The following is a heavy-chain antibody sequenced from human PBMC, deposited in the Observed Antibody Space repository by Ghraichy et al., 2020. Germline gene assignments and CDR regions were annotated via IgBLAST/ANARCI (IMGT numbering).Heavy chain of an antibody. V-gene: IGHV4-34*01. CDR2: INHSGRT. CDR3: ARGNYDYVWGSYRYTTLAY. J-gene: IGHJ4*02. Sequence: SETLSLTCAVYGGSFSGYYWSWIRQPPGKGLEWIGEINHSGRTNYNPSLKSRVTISVDTSKNQFSLKLSSVTAADTAVYYCARGNYDYVWGSYRYTTLAYWGQGTLVTVSS. D-gene: IGHD3-16*02. CDR1: GGSFSGYY.